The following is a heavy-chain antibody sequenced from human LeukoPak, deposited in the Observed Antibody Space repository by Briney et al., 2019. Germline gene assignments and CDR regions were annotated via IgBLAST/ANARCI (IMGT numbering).Heavy chain of an antibody. CDR1: GFTFGDYV. J-gene: IGHJ6*02. V-gene: IGHV3-49*04. CDR2: IRSKAYGGTT. CDR3: TRERWIQLWLRDGYYYYGMDV. Sequence: GGSLRLSCTASGFTFGDYVMSWVRQAPGKGLEWVGFIRSKAYGGTTEYAASVKGRFTISRDDSKSIAYLQMNSLKTEDTAVYYCTRERWIQLWLRDGYYYYGMDVWGQGTTVTVSS. D-gene: IGHD5-18*01.